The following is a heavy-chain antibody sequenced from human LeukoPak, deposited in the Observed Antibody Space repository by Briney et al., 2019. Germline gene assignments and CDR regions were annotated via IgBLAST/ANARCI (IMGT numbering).Heavy chain of an antibody. CDR1: IYIFSIYP. Sequence: PGGSVSLPCAACIYIFSIYPALCAPQAPGKGLEWVSAISGSGGSTYYADSARGLFTISRDNSKNTLYLQMNSLYAEESTVYYCAKAVYYCYGSRGFQQYFDYWGQGTLVTVSS. V-gene: IGHV3-23*01. J-gene: IGHJ4*02. D-gene: IGHD3-22*01. CDR3: AKAVYYCYGSRGFQQYFDY. CDR2: ISGSGGST.